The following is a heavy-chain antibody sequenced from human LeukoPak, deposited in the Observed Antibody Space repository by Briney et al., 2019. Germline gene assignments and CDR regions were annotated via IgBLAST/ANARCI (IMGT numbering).Heavy chain of an antibody. Sequence: GGSLRLSCAASGFTFSSYAMSWVRQAPGKGLVWVSRFYSDGSRTNYADSVKGRFTISRDNAKNSLSLQMNSLRAEDTAVYYCARSPAGANYYLDVWGKGTTVTISS. D-gene: IGHD1-14*01. J-gene: IGHJ6*03. CDR3: ARSPAGANYYLDV. V-gene: IGHV3-74*01. CDR1: GFTFSSYA. CDR2: FYSDGSRT.